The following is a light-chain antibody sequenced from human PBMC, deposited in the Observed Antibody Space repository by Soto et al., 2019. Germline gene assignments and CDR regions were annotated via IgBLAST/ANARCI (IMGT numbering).Light chain of an antibody. J-gene: IGKJ5*01. CDR3: QQYNTYST. CDR1: QNIRSR. Sequence: DFQMTQSPSTLSASLGDRVTITCRASQNIRSRLAWFQQKPGKAPKLLIYDASSLESGVPQRFSGSGSGTEFTLTISSLQTDDFATYYCQQYNTYSTFGQGTRLEIK. V-gene: IGKV1-5*01. CDR2: DAS.